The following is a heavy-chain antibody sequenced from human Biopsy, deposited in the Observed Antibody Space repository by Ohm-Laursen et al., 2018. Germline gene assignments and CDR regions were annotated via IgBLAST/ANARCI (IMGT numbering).Heavy chain of an antibody. CDR3: AKDLHNYGMDV. CDR1: GSTFDDYG. Sequence: SLRLSCAASGSTFDDYGMHWVRQVPGKGLEWVSGISWNSDDIGYADSVKGRFTISRDNAKNTLHLQMNSLRADDTAIYYCAKDLHNYGMDVWGQGTTVTVSS. V-gene: IGHV3-9*01. CDR2: ISWNSDDI. J-gene: IGHJ6*02.